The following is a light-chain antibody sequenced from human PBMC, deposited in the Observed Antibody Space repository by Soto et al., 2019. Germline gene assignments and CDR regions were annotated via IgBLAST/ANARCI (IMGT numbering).Light chain of an antibody. V-gene: IGLV2-14*03. J-gene: IGLJ1*01. Sequence: SALAQPASVSGSRGQSITISCTGTSSDVGRYNYVSWFQQHPGKVPKLIIYGVSNWPSGVSDRFSGSKSGNTASLTISGLQPEDEADYYCSSFTSSSTFVFGTGTKVTVL. CDR1: SSDVGRYNY. CDR3: SSFTSSSTFV. CDR2: GVS.